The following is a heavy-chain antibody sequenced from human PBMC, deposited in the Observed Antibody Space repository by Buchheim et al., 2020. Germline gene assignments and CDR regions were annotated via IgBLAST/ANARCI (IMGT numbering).Heavy chain of an antibody. CDR1: GASITSSGYY. V-gene: IGHV4-31*03. CDR3: ARAVVKDGYYLGYFQD. CDR2: IYHSGPT. Sequence: QVQLQESGPGLVKPSQTLSLICNVSGASITSSGYYWTWVRQHPGKGLEWIGHIYHSGPTYYSPSLKSRANISVDTSRNQFSLKLISVTAADTAMYFCARAVVKDGYYLGYFQDWGQGTL. D-gene: IGHD5-24*01. J-gene: IGHJ1*01.